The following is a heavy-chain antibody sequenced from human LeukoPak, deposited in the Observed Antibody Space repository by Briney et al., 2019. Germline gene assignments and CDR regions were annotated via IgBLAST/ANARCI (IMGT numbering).Heavy chain of an antibody. Sequence: GGSLRLSCAASGFTFSSYAMSWVRQAPGKGLEWVSAISGSGGSTYYADSVKGRFTISRDNSKDTLYQQMNSLRAEDTAVYYCAKSRYYYDSSGYFDYWGQGTLVTVSS. CDR2: ISGSGGST. CDR1: GFTFSSYA. D-gene: IGHD3-22*01. J-gene: IGHJ4*02. V-gene: IGHV3-23*01. CDR3: AKSRYYYDSSGYFDY.